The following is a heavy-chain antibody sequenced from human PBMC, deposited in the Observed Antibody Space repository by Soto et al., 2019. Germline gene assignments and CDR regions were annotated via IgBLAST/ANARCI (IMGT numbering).Heavy chain of an antibody. CDR1: GYTFTGYY. CDR2: INPNSGGT. CDR3: ARAALSKQYSSRRNNWFDP. D-gene: IGHD6-13*01. J-gene: IGHJ5*02. V-gene: IGHV1-2*04. Sequence: ASVKVSCKASGYTFTGYYMHWVRQAPGQGLEWMGWINPNSGGTNYAQKFQGWVTMTRDTSISTAYMELSRLRSDDTAVYYCARAALSKQYSSRRNNWFDPWGQGTLVTVSS.